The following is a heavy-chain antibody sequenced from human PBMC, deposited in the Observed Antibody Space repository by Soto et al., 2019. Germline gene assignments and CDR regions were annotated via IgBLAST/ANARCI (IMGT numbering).Heavy chain of an antibody. CDR2: ISSSSSYI. CDR1: GFTFSSYS. J-gene: IGHJ4*02. Sequence: GGSLRLSCAASGFTFSSYSMNWVRQAPGKGLEWVSSISSSSSYIYYADSVKGRFTISRDNAKNSLYLQMNSLRAEDTAVYYCARAEGGSIAVAEDFDYWGQGTLVTVSS. CDR3: ARAEGGSIAVAEDFDY. D-gene: IGHD6-19*01. V-gene: IGHV3-21*01.